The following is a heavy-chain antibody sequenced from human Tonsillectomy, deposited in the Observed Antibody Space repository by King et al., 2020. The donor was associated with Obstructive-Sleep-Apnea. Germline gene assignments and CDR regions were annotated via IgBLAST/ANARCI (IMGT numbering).Heavy chain of an antibody. CDR2: ITWNSGRI. Sequence: VQLVESGGGLVQPGRSLRLSCAAAGFTFDDYSMHCVRQAPGKGLEWVSSITWNSGRIGYADSVQGRFTISRDNAKNSLYLQMNSLRAEDTALYYCAKDSTSVGQYYFDYWGQGTLVAVSS. D-gene: IGHD4-23*01. J-gene: IGHJ4*02. V-gene: IGHV3-9*01. CDR3: AKDSTSVGQYYFDY. CDR1: GFTFDDYS.